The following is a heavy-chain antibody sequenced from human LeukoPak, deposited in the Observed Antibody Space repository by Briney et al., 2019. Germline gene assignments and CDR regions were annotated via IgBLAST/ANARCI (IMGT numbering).Heavy chain of an antibody. Sequence: PSETLSLTCAVYGGSFSSSSYYWGWIRQPPGKGLEWIGSIYYSGSTYYNPSLKSRVTISVDTSKNQFSLKLTSVTAADTAVYYCARGFRGYFVFGGAFFDYWGQGTLVTVSS. CDR3: ARGFRGYFVFGGAFFDY. CDR1: GGSFSSSSYY. D-gene: IGHD3-16*01. V-gene: IGHV4-39*07. CDR2: IYYSGST. J-gene: IGHJ4*02.